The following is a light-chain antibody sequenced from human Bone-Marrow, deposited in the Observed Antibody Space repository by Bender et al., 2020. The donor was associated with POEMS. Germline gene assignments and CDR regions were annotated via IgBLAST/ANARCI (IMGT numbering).Light chain of an antibody. CDR1: SDNVGGYDY. CDR3: SSYAGSSPWV. Sequence: QSALTQPRSVSGSPGQSVTMSCTGTSDNVGGYDYVSWYQQCPGKAPKLMIYDVTNRPSGVSDRFSGSKSGNTASLTISGLQAEDEADYHCSSYAGSSPWVFGGGTKLTVL. CDR2: DVT. J-gene: IGLJ3*02. V-gene: IGLV2-11*01.